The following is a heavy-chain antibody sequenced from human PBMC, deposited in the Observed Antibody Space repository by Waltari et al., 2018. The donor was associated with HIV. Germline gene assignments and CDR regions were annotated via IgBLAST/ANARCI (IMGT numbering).Heavy chain of an antibody. CDR2: INSNSTYI. J-gene: IGHJ4*02. V-gene: IGHV3-21*06. D-gene: IGHD1-1*01. Sequence: EVQLVESGGGLVKPGGSLRLSCAASGFSFSSYSMNLVRQAPGKGLEWVSSINSNSTYIYYADSVEGRFILSRDNAKNSLYLQMNSLRVDDTAVYYCARGGVQLKAGGDYWGQGTLVTVSS. CDR3: ARGGVQLKAGGDY. CDR1: GFSFSSYS.